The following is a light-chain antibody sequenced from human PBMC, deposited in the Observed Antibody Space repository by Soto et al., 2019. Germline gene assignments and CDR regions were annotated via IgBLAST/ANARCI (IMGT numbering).Light chain of an antibody. J-gene: IGKJ4*01. Sequence: QMTQSPSTPSASVGDRVTITCRASQSVNGWFAWYQQKPGKAPKLLISEASSLDSGVPSRFSGSGSGTEYVLSISSLKPKDFATDYCQQYDTYSTFGGGTKVDIK. CDR1: QSVNGW. CDR2: EAS. V-gene: IGKV1-5*01. CDR3: QQYDTYST.